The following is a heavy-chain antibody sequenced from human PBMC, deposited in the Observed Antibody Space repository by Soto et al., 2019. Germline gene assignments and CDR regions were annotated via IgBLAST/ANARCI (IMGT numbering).Heavy chain of an antibody. Sequence: ASVKVSCKASGYTFTSYGISWVRQAAGQGLEGMGWISAYNGNTNSAQTLQGTVTMTTHTSTSTAYMELRSLRSDDTAVYYCARLIPAPPSGWFDPWGQGTLVTVSS. J-gene: IGHJ5*02. CDR3: ARLIPAPPSGWFDP. D-gene: IGHD3-16*01. CDR1: GYTFTSYG. V-gene: IGHV1-18*01. CDR2: ISAYNGNT.